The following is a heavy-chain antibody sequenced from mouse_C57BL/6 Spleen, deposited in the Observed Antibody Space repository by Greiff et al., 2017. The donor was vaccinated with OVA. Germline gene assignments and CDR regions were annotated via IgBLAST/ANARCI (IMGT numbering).Heavy chain of an antibody. Sequence: VMLVESGAELARPGASVKLSCKASGYTFTSYGISWVKQRTGQGLEWIGEIYPRSGNTYYNEKFKGKATLTADKSSSTAYMELRSLTSEDSAVYFCARQRIIYDGYYGAMDYWGQGTSVTVSS. J-gene: IGHJ4*01. CDR1: GYTFTSYG. D-gene: IGHD2-3*01. CDR3: ARQRIIYDGYYGAMDY. V-gene: IGHV1-81*01. CDR2: IYPRSGNT.